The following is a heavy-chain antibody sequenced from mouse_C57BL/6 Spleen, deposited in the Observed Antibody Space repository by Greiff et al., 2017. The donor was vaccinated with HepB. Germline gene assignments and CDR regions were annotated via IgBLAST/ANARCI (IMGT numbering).Heavy chain of an antibody. Sequence: EVKLVESGGGLVKPGGSLKLSCAASGFTFSSYAMSWVRQTPEKRLEWVATISDGGSYTYYPDNVKGRFTISRDNAKNNLYLQMSHLKSEDTAVYYCASQLGGGAFGYWGKGTTLTVSS. CDR1: GFTFSSYA. D-gene: IGHD4-1*02. CDR3: ASQLGGGAFGY. J-gene: IGHJ2*01. V-gene: IGHV5-4*03. CDR2: ISDGGSYT.